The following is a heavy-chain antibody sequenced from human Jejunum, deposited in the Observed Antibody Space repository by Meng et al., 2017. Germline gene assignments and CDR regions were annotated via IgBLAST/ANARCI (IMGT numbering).Heavy chain of an antibody. CDR3: TRLLCSDGSCFGSFQH. J-gene: IGHJ1*01. CDR2: ISGDGSIT. D-gene: IGHD2-15*01. V-gene: IGHV3-74*01. Sequence: VQLQESRPGLVKPSPTLSLTCTVSGGSISSGIYFWTWIRQHPGKGLVWVSRISGDGSITSYADSVKGRFTVSRDNAKNTLYLQMNSLRAEDTAVYYCTRLLCSDGSCFGSFQHWGQGTLVTVSS. CDR1: GGSISSGIYF.